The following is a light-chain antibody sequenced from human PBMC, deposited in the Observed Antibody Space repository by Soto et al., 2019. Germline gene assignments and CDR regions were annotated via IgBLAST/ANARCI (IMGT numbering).Light chain of an antibody. Sequence: EIVLTQSPGTLSLSPGERATLSCRASQSVSSSYLAWYQQKPGQAPRLLIYGASSRATGIPDRFSGSGSGTDFTLTISSLEPEDFAVYYCQQYGTSITFGQGTRLEIK. CDR1: QSVSSSY. CDR3: QQYGTSIT. CDR2: GAS. J-gene: IGKJ5*01. V-gene: IGKV3-20*01.